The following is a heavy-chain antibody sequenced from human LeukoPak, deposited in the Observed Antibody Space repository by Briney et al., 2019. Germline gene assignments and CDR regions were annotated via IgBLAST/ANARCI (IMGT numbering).Heavy chain of an antibody. CDR1: GDSISSYY. V-gene: IGHV4-4*07. J-gene: IGHJ4*02. CDR2: IHTSGST. CDR3: ARVICSGGSCRFDY. Sequence: PSDTLSLTCTVSGDSISSYYWNWIRQPAGKGLEGIGRIHTSGSTNYNPSLKSRVIMSVDTSKNKFSLQLSSVTAADTAVYYCARVICSGGSCRFDYWGQGTLVTVSS. D-gene: IGHD2-15*01.